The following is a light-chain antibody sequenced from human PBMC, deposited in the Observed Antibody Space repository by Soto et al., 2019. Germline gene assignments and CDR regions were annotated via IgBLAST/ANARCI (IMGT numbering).Light chain of an antibody. J-gene: IGKJ1*01. V-gene: IGKV3-20*01. CDR3: QQYTSAPLT. CDR1: QGFNNNY. Sequence: EIVLTQSPGTLSLSPGERATLSCRASQGFNNNYLAGYQQKPGQAPRLVIYGASSRATGIPDRFSASGSGTDFTLTISRLEPEDFAVYYCQQYTSAPLTFGQGTKVEIK. CDR2: GAS.